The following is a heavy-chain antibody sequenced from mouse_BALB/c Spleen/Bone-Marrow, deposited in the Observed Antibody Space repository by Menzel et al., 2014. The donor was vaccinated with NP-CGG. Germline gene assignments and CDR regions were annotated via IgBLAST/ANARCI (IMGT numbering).Heavy chain of an antibody. CDR3: ARNMERLLLDY. Sequence: EVQRVESGGGLVQPGGSLRLSCATSGFTFTDYYMNWVRQPPGKALEWLGFISNKANGYTSEYSVSGKVRFTISRDNSQSILYLQMNTLRAEDSATYYCARNMERLLLDYWGQGTTLTVSS. J-gene: IGHJ2*01. CDR2: ISNKANGYTS. V-gene: IGHV7-3*02. D-gene: IGHD2-3*01. CDR1: GFTFTDYY.